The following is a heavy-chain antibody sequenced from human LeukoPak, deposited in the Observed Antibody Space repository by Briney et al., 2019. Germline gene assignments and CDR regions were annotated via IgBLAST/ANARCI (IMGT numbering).Heavy chain of an antibody. V-gene: IGHV3-21*01. J-gene: IGHJ5*02. CDR3: ARAPYYYGSRTLWFDP. D-gene: IGHD3-10*01. CDR2: ISSSSSYI. Sequence: GGSLGLSCAASGFTFSSYSMNWVRQAPGKGLEWVSSISSSSSYIYYADSVKGQFTISRDNAKNSLYLQMNSLRAEDTAVYYCARAPYYYGSRTLWFDPWGQGTLVTVSS. CDR1: GFTFSSYS.